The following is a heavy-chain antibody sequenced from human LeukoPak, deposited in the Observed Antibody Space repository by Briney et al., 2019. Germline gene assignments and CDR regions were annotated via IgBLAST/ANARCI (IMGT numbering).Heavy chain of an antibody. D-gene: IGHD6-19*01. Sequence: GGSLGLSCAASGFTFSSYGMHWVRQAPGKGLEWLAVISHDGNDKYYADSVKGRFTISRDNSKNTLYLQMNSLRAEDTAIFYCATPSSSSGWNPPAYWGQGTLVTVSS. J-gene: IGHJ4*02. CDR1: GFTFSSYG. V-gene: IGHV3-30*03. CDR2: ISHDGNDK. CDR3: ATPSSSSGWNPPAY.